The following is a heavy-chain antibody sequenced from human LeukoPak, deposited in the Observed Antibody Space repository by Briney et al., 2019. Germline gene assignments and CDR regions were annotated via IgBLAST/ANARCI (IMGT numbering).Heavy chain of an antibody. Sequence: GGSLRLSCAASGFTFSSYGMHWVRQAPGKGLEWVAFIRFDGSNKYYADSVRGRFTISRDNSKNTLYLQMKSLRAEDTAVYYCAKGGGYEAQYYYYYLDVWGKGTTVTISS. CDR3: AKGGGYEAQYYYYYLDV. V-gene: IGHV3-30*02. CDR2: IRFDGSNK. D-gene: IGHD5-12*01. CDR1: GFTFSSYG. J-gene: IGHJ6*03.